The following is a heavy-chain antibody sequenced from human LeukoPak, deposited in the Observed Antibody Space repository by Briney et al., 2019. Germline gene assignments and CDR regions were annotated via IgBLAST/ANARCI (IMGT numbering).Heavy chain of an antibody. J-gene: IGHJ4*02. V-gene: IGHV1-2*02. Sequence: GASVKVSCKASGYTFTGYYMHWVRQAPGQGLEWMGWINPNSGGTNYAQKFQGRVTMARDTSISTAYMELSRLRSDDTAVYYCATQQWARSGVTIFGVVPNPKYYFDYWGQGTLVTVSS. CDR1: GYTFTGYY. CDR2: INPNSGGT. CDR3: ATQQWARSGVTIFGVVPNPKYYFDY. D-gene: IGHD3-3*01.